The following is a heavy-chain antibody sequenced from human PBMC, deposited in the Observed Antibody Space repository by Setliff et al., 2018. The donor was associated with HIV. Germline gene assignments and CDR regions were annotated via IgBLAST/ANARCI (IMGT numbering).Heavy chain of an antibody. J-gene: IGHJ4*02. Sequence: GGSLRLSCAASGFTFSSYSMSWVRQAPGKGLVWVSRINSDGSSTTYADSVKGRFTISRDNAKNTLYLQMNSLRAEDTAVYYCARGGSNSWSPFDYWGQGTLVTVSS. CDR1: GFTFSSYS. CDR3: ARGGSNSWSPFDY. CDR2: INSDGSST. D-gene: IGHD6-13*01. V-gene: IGHV3-74*01.